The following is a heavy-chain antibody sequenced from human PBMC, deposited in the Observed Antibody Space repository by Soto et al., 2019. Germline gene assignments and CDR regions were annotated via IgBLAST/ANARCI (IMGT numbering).Heavy chain of an antibody. CDR3: AKDSVLRFLEWLLPYGMDV. D-gene: IGHD3-3*01. CDR1: GFTFSSYA. J-gene: IGHJ6*02. Sequence: PGGSLRLSCAASGFTFSSYAMSWVRQAPGKGLEWVSAISGSGGSTYYADSVKGRFTISRDNSKNTLYLQMNSLRAEDTAVYYCAKDSVLRFLEWLLPYGMDVWGQGTTVTVSS. CDR2: ISGSGGST. V-gene: IGHV3-23*01.